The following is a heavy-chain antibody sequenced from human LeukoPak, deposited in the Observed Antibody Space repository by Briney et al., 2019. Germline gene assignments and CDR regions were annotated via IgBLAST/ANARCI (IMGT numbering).Heavy chain of an antibody. CDR1: GDSVSDFS. J-gene: IGHJ4*02. CDR2: IYTSGST. CDR3: ARAPTGGYFDY. V-gene: IGHV4-4*07. D-gene: IGHD7-27*01. Sequence: SETLSLTCTVSGDSVSDFSWNWIRQTAGKGLEWIGRIYTSGSTNYNPSLKSRVTMSVGTSKNQFSLKLSSVTAADTAVYYCARAPTGGYFDYWGQGTLVTVSS.